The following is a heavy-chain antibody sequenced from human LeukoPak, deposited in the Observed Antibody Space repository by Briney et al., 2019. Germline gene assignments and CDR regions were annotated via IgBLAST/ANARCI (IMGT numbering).Heavy chain of an antibody. V-gene: IGHV1-69*04. D-gene: IGHD2-15*01. CDR1: GGTFSSYA. CDR3: ASDFCSGGSCYRWFDP. CDR2: IIPILGIA. J-gene: IGHJ5*02. Sequence: GASVKVSCKASGGTFSSYAISWVRQAPGQGLEWMGRIIPILGIANYAQKFQGRVTITADKSTSTAYMELSSLRSEDTAVYYCASDFCSGGSCYRWFDPWGQGTLVTVSS.